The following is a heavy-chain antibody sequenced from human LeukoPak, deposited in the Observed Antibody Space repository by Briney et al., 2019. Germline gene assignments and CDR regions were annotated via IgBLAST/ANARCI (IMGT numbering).Heavy chain of an antibody. CDR2: ISNGGTE. J-gene: IGHJ4*02. V-gene: IGHV3-30*01. CDR3: ARRTGDTRFCSRFSCFLPDY. CDR1: GFTFSNYA. D-gene: IGHD2-2*01. Sequence: PGGSLRLSCAASGFTFSNYAMHWVRQAPGKGLEWVASISNGGTEFYADSVKGRFAISRDTSTNTLSLQMNSLRAEDTAVYFCARRTGDTRFCSRFSCFLPDYWGQGTLVTVSS.